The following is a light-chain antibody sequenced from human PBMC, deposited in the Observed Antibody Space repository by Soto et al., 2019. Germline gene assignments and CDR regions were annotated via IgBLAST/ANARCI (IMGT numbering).Light chain of an antibody. Sequence: EIVLTQSPGTLSLSPGERATLSCRASQSVSSSYLAWYQQKPGQAPRLLIYGASSRATGIPVRFSGSGSGTDFTLTISRLEPEGFAVYYCQQYVSLRLTVGQGTRLEIK. J-gene: IGKJ5*01. CDR1: QSVSSSY. CDR2: GAS. CDR3: QQYVSLRLT. V-gene: IGKV3-20*01.